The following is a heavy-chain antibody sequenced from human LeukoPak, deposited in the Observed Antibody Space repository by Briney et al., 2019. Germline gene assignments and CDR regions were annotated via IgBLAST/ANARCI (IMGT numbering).Heavy chain of an antibody. CDR1: GYTFTGYY. V-gene: IGHV1-2*02. D-gene: IGHD3-22*01. Sequence: ASVKVSCKASGYTFTGYYMHWVRQAPGQGLEWMGWINPNSGGTNYAQKFQGRVTMTRDTSISTAYMELSRLRSDDTAVYYFARTPHPYDSSGYYYRWGQGTLVTVSS. CDR2: INPNSGGT. J-gene: IGHJ4*02. CDR3: ARTPHPYDSSGYYYR.